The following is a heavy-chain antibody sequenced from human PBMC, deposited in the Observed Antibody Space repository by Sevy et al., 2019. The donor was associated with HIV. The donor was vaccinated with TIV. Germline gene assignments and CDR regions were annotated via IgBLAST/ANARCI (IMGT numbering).Heavy chain of an antibody. Sequence: ASVKVSCKVSGKSLTAFSMHWVRQAPGKGLEWMGSFDPEDGETIYAQKLQGRLTMTEATSTDTAYMELSRLRSEDTAVYYCATTKDYYETSGSPFDYWGQGTLVTVSS. CDR3: ATTKDYYETSGSPFDY. V-gene: IGHV1-24*01. CDR1: GKSLTAFS. D-gene: IGHD3-22*01. CDR2: FDPEDGET. J-gene: IGHJ4*02.